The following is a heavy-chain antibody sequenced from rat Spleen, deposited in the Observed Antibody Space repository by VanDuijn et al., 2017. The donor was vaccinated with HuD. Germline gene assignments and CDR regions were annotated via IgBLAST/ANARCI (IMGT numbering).Heavy chain of an antibody. V-gene: IGHV5-20*01. Sequence: EVQLVESGGGLVQPGRSMKLSCAASGFTFSNYDMAWVRQAPTKGLEWVASITYDGGSTYYRASVKGRFTISRDNAKSTLYLQMDSLRSEDTATYYCTRDGSLYSRFDYWGQGTLVTVSS. CDR1: GFTFSNYD. CDR2: ITYDGGST. D-gene: IGHD1-1*01. CDR3: TRDGSLYSRFDY. J-gene: IGHJ3*01.